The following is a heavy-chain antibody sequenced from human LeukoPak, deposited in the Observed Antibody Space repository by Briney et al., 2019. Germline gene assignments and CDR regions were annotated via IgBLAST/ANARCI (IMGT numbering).Heavy chain of an antibody. CDR3: ASSGGSCYVCLGAFDI. D-gene: IGHD2-15*01. J-gene: IGHJ3*02. V-gene: IGHV3-23*01. CDR1: GFTFSSYA. Sequence: GGSLRLSCAASGFTFSSYAMSWVRQAPGKGLEWVSAISGSGGSTYYADSVKGWFTISRDNSKNTLYLQMNSLRAEDTAVYYCASSGGSCYVCLGAFDIWGQGTMVTVSS. CDR2: ISGSGGST.